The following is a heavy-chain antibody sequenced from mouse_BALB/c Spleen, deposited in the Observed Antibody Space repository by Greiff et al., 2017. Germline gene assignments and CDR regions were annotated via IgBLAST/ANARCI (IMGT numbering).Heavy chain of an antibody. Sequence: VQLVQSGPGLVAPSQSLSITCTASGFSLTGYGVHWVRQTPGKGLEWLGMIWGDGGTDYNSTLKSRLSISKDNSKSQVFLKMNSLQTDDTARYYCARYRKDAMDYWGQGTSVTVSA. V-gene: IGHV2-6-7*01. J-gene: IGHJ4*01. CDR3: ARYRKDAMDY. CDR2: IWGDGGT. CDR1: GFSLTGYG.